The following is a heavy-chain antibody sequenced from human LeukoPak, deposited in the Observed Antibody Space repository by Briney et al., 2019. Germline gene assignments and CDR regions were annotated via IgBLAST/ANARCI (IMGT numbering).Heavy chain of an antibody. Sequence: GGSLRLSCSASGFTFSTYTMQWVRQAPGKGLEYVSAVSSSGGSTYYADSVKGRFTISRDNSRNTLYLQMSSLRTKDTAVYYCVKDLFGTGSTSRGFDSWGQGTLVTVSS. CDR3: VKDLFGTGSTSRGFDS. D-gene: IGHD2-2*01. CDR2: VSSSGGST. CDR1: GFTFSTYT. J-gene: IGHJ4*02. V-gene: IGHV3-64D*06.